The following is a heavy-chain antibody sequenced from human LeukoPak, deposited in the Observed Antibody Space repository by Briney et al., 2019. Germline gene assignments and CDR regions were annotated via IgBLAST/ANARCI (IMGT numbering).Heavy chain of an antibody. J-gene: IGHJ4*02. CDR1: GFTFSSYS. CDR3: ARDLVPSYYYDSSGWDY. V-gene: IGHV3-21*01. D-gene: IGHD3-22*01. CDR2: ISSSSSYI. Sequence: GGSLRLSCAASGFTFSSYSMNWVRQAPGKGLEWVSSISSSSSYIYYADSVKGRFTISRDNAKNSLYLQMNSLRAEDTAVYYCARDLVPSYYYDSSGWDYWGQGTLVTVSS.